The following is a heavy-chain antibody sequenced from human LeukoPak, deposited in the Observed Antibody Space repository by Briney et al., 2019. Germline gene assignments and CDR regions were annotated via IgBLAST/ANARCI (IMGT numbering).Heavy chain of an antibody. Sequence: ASVKVSCKASGYTFTDYYIHWVRQSPGHGREWMGWINPNSGGTNYAQKFQGRVTMTRDTSISTAYMELSRLRSDDTAVYYCARDGRIFGVVGDWGQGTLVTVSS. CDR1: GYTFTDYY. J-gene: IGHJ4*02. CDR2: INPNSGGT. CDR3: ARDGRIFGVVGD. V-gene: IGHV1-2*02. D-gene: IGHD3-3*01.